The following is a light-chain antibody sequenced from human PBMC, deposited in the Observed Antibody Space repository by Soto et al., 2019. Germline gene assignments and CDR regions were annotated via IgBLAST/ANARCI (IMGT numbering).Light chain of an antibody. Sequence: QSVLTQPPSASGPPGRGFPSLCFGTSSNIGSNTVNWYQQLPGTAPKLLIYSNNQRPSGVPDRFSGSKSGTSASLAISGLQSEDEADYYCAAWDDSLNGRVFGGGTKVTVL. CDR1: SSNIGSNT. CDR2: SNN. V-gene: IGLV1-44*01. J-gene: IGLJ3*02. CDR3: AAWDDSLNGRV.